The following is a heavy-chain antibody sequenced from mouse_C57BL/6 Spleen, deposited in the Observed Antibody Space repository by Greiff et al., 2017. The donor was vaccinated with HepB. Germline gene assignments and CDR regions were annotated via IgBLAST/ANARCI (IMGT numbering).Heavy chain of an antibody. CDR3: ARDRDYGSSYRAMDY. CDR1: GFTFSSYA. CDR2: ISDGGSYT. V-gene: IGHV5-4*01. Sequence: EVQLQESGGGLVKPGGSLKLSCAASGFTFSSYAMSWVRQTPEKRLEWVATISDGGSYTYYPDNVKGRFTISRDNAKNNLYLQMSHLKSEDTAMYYCARDRDYGSSYRAMDYWGQGTSVTVSS. D-gene: IGHD1-1*01. J-gene: IGHJ4*01.